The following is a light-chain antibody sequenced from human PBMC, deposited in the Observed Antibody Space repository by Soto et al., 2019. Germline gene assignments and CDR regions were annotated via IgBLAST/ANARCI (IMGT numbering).Light chain of an antibody. Sequence: DIQLTQSPSFLSASVGDRVTITCRASQGISSYLAWFQQKPGRAPNLLIYGASTLQSGVPSRFSGSGSGTDFTLTISNLQPEDFATYYCQQLNAYPRTFGQGTRLESK. CDR3: QQLNAYPRT. V-gene: IGKV1-9*01. CDR1: QGISSY. J-gene: IGKJ5*01. CDR2: GAS.